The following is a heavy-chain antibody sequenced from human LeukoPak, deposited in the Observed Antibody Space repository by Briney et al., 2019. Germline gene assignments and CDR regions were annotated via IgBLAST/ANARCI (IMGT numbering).Heavy chain of an antibody. CDR3: AKGYYYDSSGLDY. J-gene: IGHJ4*02. CDR1: GFTFSSYW. CDR2: IKKDGSEK. D-gene: IGHD3-22*01. V-gene: IGHV3-7*03. Sequence: PGGSLRLSCAASGFTFSSYWMSWVRQAPGKGLEWVANIKKDGSEKYYVDSVKGRFTISRDNAKNSLYLQMNSLRAEDTALYYCAKGYYYDSSGLDYWGQGTLVTVSS.